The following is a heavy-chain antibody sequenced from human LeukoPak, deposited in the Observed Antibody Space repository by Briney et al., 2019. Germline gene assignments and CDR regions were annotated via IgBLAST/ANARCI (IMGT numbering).Heavy chain of an antibody. CDR2: KSGAGRD. J-gene: IGHJ1*01. D-gene: IGHD4-11*01. CDR1: GVSISTYY. CDR3: ARTTRVTPDGRAEYFED. V-gene: IGHV4-59*03. Sequence: SETLSLTCSVSGVSISTYYWSWLRQPPGKGLEWVGYKSGAGRDLYNPSLKSRVTITVDASENQFSLSLRSVTAADTAMYYCARTTRVTPDGRAEYFEDWGQGTLVIVSS.